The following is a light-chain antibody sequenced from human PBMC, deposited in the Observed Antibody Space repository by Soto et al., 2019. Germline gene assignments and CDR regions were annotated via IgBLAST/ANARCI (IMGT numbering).Light chain of an antibody. CDR2: RDT. Sequence: SYELTQPLSVSVALGQTARLTCGGNNIGSKNVHWYHQKPGQAPVLVIYRDTNRPSGIPERFSGSNSGNTATLTISRAQAGDEADDFCQMWDSSTVIFCGGTQLTVL. CDR1: NIGSKN. CDR3: QMWDSSTVI. V-gene: IGLV3-9*01. J-gene: IGLJ2*01.